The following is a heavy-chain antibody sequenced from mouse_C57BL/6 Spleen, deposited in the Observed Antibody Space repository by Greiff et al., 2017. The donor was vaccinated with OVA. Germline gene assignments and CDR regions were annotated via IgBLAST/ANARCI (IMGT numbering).Heavy chain of an antibody. CDR3: ARGDYGSSPYFDY. V-gene: IGHV1-58*01. Sequence: VQLKQSGAELVRPGSSVKMSCKTSGYTFTSYGINWVKQRPGQGLEWIGYIYIGNGYTEYNEKFKGKATLTSDTSSSTAYMQLSSLTAEDSAIYCCARGDYGSSPYFDYWGQGTTLTVSS. CDR2: IYIGNGYT. J-gene: IGHJ2*01. CDR1: GYTFTSYG. D-gene: IGHD1-1*01.